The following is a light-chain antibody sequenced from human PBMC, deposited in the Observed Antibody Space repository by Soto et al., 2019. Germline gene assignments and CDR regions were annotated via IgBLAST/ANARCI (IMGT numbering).Light chain of an antibody. Sequence: EIVLTQSPGTLSLSPGERATLSCRASQSVSSSYLAWYHQKPGQAPRLLIYGASSRATGIPDRFSGSGSGTDFTLTISSLQSEDFAVYYCQQYDNWPPCTFGQGTKLEVK. CDR3: QQYDNWPPCT. CDR2: GAS. V-gene: IGKV3-20*01. CDR1: QSVSSSY. J-gene: IGKJ2*02.